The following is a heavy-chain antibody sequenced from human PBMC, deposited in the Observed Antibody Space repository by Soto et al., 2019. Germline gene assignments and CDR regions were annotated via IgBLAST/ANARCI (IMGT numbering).Heavy chain of an antibody. V-gene: IGHV1-18*01. Sequence: QVKLVQSGAEVKKPGASVKVSCKASGYTFTTDGISWVRQAPGQGLEWMGWINGYNGNTNYAQKLQGRVTMTTDTSTSTAYMELRSLRSDDTAVYYCARDPVAGTYFDYWGQGTLVTVSS. CDR2: INGYNGNT. D-gene: IGHD6-19*01. CDR3: ARDPVAGTYFDY. J-gene: IGHJ4*02. CDR1: GYTFTTDG.